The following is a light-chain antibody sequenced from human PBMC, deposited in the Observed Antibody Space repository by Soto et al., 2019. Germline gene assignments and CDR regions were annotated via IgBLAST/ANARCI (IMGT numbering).Light chain of an antibody. Sequence: QLVLTQSPSASASLGASVKLTCTLSNGHSSYAIAWHQQQPEKGPRYLMKLNSDGSHSKGDGIPDRFSGSSSGAERYLTISSLQSEDEADYYCQIWGTGTYVVFGGGTKLTVL. CDR1: NGHSSYA. CDR2: LNSDGSH. J-gene: IGLJ2*01. CDR3: QIWGTGTYVV. V-gene: IGLV4-69*01.